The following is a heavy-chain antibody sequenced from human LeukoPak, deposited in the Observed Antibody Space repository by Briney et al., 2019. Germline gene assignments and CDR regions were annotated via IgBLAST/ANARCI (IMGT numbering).Heavy chain of an antibody. Sequence: SETLSLTCTVSGGSISSYYWSWIRQPPGKGLEWIGYIYYSGSTNYNPSLKSRVTISVDTSKNQFSLKLSSVTAADTAVYYYARITMVRGVIAWGQGTLVTVSS. D-gene: IGHD3-10*01. CDR2: IYYSGST. J-gene: IGHJ5*02. CDR1: GGSISSYY. V-gene: IGHV4-59*08. CDR3: ARITMVRGVIA.